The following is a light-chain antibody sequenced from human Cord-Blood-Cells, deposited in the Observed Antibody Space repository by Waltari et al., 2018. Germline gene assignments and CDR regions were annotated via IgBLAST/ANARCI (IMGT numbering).Light chain of an antibody. Sequence: EIVLTQSPATLSLSPGDRATLSCRAGQSVPSYLAWYQQKPGQAPRLLIYDASNRATGSPARFSGSGSGTDFTLTISSLQPEGFAVYYCQQRSNWPITFGQGTRLEIK. CDR3: QQRSNWPIT. CDR1: QSVPSY. V-gene: IGKV3-11*01. CDR2: DAS. J-gene: IGKJ5*01.